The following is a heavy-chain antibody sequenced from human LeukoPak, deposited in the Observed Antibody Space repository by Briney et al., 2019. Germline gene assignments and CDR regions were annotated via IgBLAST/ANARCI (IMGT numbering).Heavy chain of an antibody. J-gene: IGHJ4*02. D-gene: IGHD5-24*01. CDR3: AKARERWLQAGGLDY. Sequence: GGSLRLSCAASGFTFSSYGMHWVRQAPGKGLEWVAFIRYDGSNKYYADSVKGRFTISRDNSKNTLYLQMNSLRAEDTAVYYCAKARERWLQAGGLDYWGQGTLVTVSS. CDR2: IRYDGSNK. V-gene: IGHV3-30*02. CDR1: GFTFSSYG.